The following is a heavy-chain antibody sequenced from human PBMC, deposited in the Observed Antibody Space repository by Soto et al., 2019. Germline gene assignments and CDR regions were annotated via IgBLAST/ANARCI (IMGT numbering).Heavy chain of an antibody. CDR1: GGSVSSSSYS. CDR2: IYSSENT. Sequence: QLQVQKSGPGLVKPSETLSLTCTVSGGSVSSSSYSWGWIRQSPGKGLEWIGTIYSSENTYYNPSLLSRVTISVDTSKNEFSLRLGSVTAADTAVYYCARLNGYCISTNCHGYYGMDVWGQGTTVTVSS. J-gene: IGHJ6*02. CDR3: ARLNGYCISTNCHGYYGMDV. D-gene: IGHD2-2*03. V-gene: IGHV4-39*01.